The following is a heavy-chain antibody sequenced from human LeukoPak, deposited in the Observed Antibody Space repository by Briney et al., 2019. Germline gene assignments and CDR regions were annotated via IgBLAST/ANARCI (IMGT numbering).Heavy chain of an antibody. Sequence: SENLSLTCAVYGGSFSGYYWSWIRQLPGKGLEWIGEINHSGSTNYNPSLKSRVTISVDTSKNQFSLKLSSVTAADTAVYYCARGLDGSSSGYWGQGTLVTVSS. CDR1: GGSFSGYY. CDR3: ARGLDGSSSGY. J-gene: IGHJ4*02. D-gene: IGHD6-6*01. CDR2: INHSGST. V-gene: IGHV4-34*01.